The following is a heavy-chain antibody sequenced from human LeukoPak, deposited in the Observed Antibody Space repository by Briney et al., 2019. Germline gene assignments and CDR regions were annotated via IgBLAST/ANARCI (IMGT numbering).Heavy chain of an antibody. CDR2: ISWNSGSI. V-gene: IGHV3-9*01. D-gene: IGHD3-16*02. J-gene: IGHJ4*02. Sequence: GGSLRLSCEASGFTFDDYAMHWVRQAPGKGLEWVSGISWNSGSIGYADSVKGRFTISRDNAKNSLYLQMNSLRAEDTALYYCAKARSGGVIVPRYFDYWGQGTLVTVSS. CDR1: GFTFDDYA. CDR3: AKARSGGVIVPRYFDY.